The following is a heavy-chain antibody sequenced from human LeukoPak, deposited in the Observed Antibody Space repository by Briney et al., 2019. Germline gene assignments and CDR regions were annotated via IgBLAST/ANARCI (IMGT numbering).Heavy chain of an antibody. CDR2: IYPDDSDT. J-gene: IGHJ3*01. CDR3: ARPNITSYYDSRGYDAFDV. Sequence: GESLKISCKGSGYRFNAYWIAWVRQMPGKGLEWMGIIYPDDSDTRYSPSFQGQVTISADRSVRTAYLQWSSLKASDTAMYYCARPNITSYYDSRGYDAFDVWGQGTMVTVSS. V-gene: IGHV5-51*01. D-gene: IGHD3-22*01. CDR1: GYRFNAYW.